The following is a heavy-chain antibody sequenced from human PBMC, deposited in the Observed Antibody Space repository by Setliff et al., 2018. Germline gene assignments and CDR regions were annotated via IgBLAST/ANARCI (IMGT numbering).Heavy chain of an antibody. Sequence: SETLSLTCSVSGGSIRGSSYFWGWIRQPPGEGLEWIGNINDSGGTYYNPSLKSRVTTSVDRSKNQVFLRMTSVTAADTSFYYCARMGTDYIMTRVNSYQYYFYMDVWGKGTTVTVSS. V-gene: IGHV4-39*01. CDR1: GGSIRGSSYF. D-gene: IGHD5-18*01. CDR2: INDSGGT. CDR3: ARMGTDYIMTRVNSYQYYFYMDV. J-gene: IGHJ6*03.